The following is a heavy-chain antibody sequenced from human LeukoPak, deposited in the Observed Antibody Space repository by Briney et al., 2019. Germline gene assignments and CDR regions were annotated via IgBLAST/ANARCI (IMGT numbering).Heavy chain of an antibody. CDR3: ARGCYGVSLGWLLRPDGGYYYYMDV. CDR1: GGSFSGYY. Sequence: SETLSLTCAVYGGSFSGYYWSWIRQPPGKGLEWIGEINHSGSTNYNPSLKSRVTISVDTSKNQFSLKLSSVTAADTAVYYCARGCYGVSLGWLLRPDGGYYYYMDVWGKGTTVTVSS. V-gene: IGHV4-34*01. D-gene: IGHD3-3*01. CDR2: INHSGST. J-gene: IGHJ6*03.